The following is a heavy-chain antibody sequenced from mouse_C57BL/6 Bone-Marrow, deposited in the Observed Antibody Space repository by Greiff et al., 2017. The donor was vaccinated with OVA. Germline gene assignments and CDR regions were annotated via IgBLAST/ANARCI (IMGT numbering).Heavy chain of an antibody. J-gene: IGHJ2*01. D-gene: IGHD2-1*01. CDR2: ISSGGSYT. CDR3: ARQKDGTAQDYFDY. Sequence: DVMLVESGGDLVKPGGSLKLSCAASGFTFSSYGMSWVRQTPDKRLEWVATISSGGSYTYYPDSVKGRFTISRYNAKNTLYLQMSSLKSEDTAMYYCARQKDGTAQDYFDYWGQGTTLTVSS. V-gene: IGHV5-6*02. CDR1: GFTFSSYG.